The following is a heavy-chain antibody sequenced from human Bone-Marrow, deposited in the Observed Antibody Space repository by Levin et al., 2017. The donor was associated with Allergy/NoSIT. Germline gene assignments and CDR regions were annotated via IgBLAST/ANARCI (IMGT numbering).Heavy chain of an antibody. V-gene: IGHV3-33*01. J-gene: IGHJ6*02. CDR3: ARDIGYEATSYGLDV. CDR1: GFTFTSYG. Sequence: PAGGSLRLSCAASGFTFTSYGMHWVRQAPGKGLEWVAVIWYSGSRQYYGESVKGRFTISRDSSKNTLFLQMNNLTVEDTAVYFCARDIGYEATSYGLDVWGQGTTVTVSS. D-gene: IGHD5-12*01. CDR2: IWYSGSRQ.